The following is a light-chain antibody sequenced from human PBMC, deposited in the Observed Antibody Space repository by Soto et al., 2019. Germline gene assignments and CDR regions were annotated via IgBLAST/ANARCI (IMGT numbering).Light chain of an antibody. CDR1: WYNIGKNL. CDR2: MTN. Sequence: QSVLTQPPSASGTPGQTVTISCSGGWYNIGKNLGYWYQQFPGTAPKLLIYMTNQRPSGVPDRFSGSKSGSSASLAVSGLQAEDEADYYCSSYTSSSTPYVFGTGTKVTVL. V-gene: IGLV1-44*01. CDR3: SSYTSSSTPYV. J-gene: IGLJ1*01.